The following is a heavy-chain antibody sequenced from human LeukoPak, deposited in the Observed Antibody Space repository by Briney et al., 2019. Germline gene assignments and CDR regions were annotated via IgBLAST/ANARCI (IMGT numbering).Heavy chain of an antibody. Sequence: PGGSLRLSCAASGFTVSNDCMAWVRQDPGKGLEWVSLIYADGTTFYTDSVKGRFTMSRDNFKNTLYLQMNSLRPEETALYYCARDRAGAQSWVALDPWGQGTLVSVSS. J-gene: IGHJ5*02. V-gene: IGHV3-66*02. D-gene: IGHD6-13*01. CDR3: ARDRAGAQSWVALDP. CDR2: IYADGTT. CDR1: GFTVSNDC.